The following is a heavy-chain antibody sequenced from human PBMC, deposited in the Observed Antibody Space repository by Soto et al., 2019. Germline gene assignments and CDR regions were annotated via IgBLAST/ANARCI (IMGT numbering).Heavy chain of an antibody. D-gene: IGHD2-15*01. CDR3: ARTFRGCSAGSCSSWFYP. V-gene: IGHV4-30-2*06. CDR2: IYQSGGA. Sequence: QLQLQESGSGLVKPSETLSLTCGVSGGSIISGVYSWSWIRQSPGKGLEWIGYIYQSGGAFYNPSLRGRGTISIDRSKNQCSLKLSSRTAADTAVYHCARTFRGCSAGSCSSWFYPWGQGTLSTGFS. J-gene: IGHJ5*02. CDR1: GGSIISGVYS.